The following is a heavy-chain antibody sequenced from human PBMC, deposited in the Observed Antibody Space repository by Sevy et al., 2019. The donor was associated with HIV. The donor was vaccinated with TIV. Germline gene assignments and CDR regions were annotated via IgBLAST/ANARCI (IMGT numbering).Heavy chain of an antibody. CDR3: ARGDELNSYYYGMDV. CDR2: TYYRSKWYS. Sequence: SQTLSLTCAISGDSVSSSSAAWNWFRQSPSRGLEWLGRTYYRSKWYSDYEVTVKGRVTINPDTSKNQFSLQLESVTPDDTAVYFCARGDELNSYYYGMDVWGQGTTVTVSS. D-gene: IGHD1-7*01. V-gene: IGHV6-1*01. J-gene: IGHJ6*02. CDR1: GDSVSSSSAA.